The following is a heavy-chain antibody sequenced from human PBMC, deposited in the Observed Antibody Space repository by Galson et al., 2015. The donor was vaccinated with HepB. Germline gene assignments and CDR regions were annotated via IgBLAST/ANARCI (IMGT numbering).Heavy chain of an antibody. V-gene: IGHV3-30-3*01. D-gene: IGHD1-14*01. CDR3: TRAVREPDSGYFDS. J-gene: IGHJ4*02. CDR1: GIAFSRSD. Sequence: SLRLSCAASGIAFSRSDMHWVRQAPGRGLEWVAIISYDGGKKYYAKSVQGRFTISRDNSKSTLFLLMNNVRSEDTAMYYCTRAVREPDSGYFDSWGQGALVTVSS. CDR2: ISYDGGKK.